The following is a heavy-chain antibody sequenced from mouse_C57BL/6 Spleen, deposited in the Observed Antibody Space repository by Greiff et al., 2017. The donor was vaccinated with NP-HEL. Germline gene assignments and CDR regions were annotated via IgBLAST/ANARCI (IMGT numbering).Heavy chain of an antibody. D-gene: IGHD1-1*01. Sequence: DVMLVESGGDLVKPGGSLKLSCAASGFTFSSYGMSWVRPTPDKRLEWVATISSGGSYTYYPDSVKGRFTISRDNAKNTLYLQMSSLKSEDTAMYYCARHGITTVVAYPYFDYWGQGTTLTVSS. CDR1: GFTFSSYG. V-gene: IGHV5-6*02. CDR2: ISSGGSYT. CDR3: ARHGITTVVAYPYFDY. J-gene: IGHJ2*01.